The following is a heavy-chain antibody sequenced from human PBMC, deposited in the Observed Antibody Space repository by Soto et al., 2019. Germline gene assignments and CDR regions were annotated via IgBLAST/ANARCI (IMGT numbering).Heavy chain of an antibody. V-gene: IGHV4-38-2*01. Sequence: PSETLSLTCAVSGYSISSGYYWGWIRQTPGKGLEWIASIYHSGGTYYNPSLKSRATISVDTSKNQFSLKLTSVTAADTAVYYCARGAATVTPGWFDPWGQGIMVTVSS. CDR1: GYSISSGYY. CDR2: IYHSGGT. J-gene: IGHJ5*02. CDR3: ARGAATVTPGWFDP. D-gene: IGHD4-17*01.